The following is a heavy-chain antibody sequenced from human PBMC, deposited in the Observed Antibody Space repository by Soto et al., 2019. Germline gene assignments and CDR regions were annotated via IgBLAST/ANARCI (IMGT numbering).Heavy chain of an antibody. J-gene: IGHJ4*02. D-gene: IGHD3-16*01. CDR2: MNPNNGNT. CDR3: ARNAWGFGY. CDR1: GYTFNNYD. Sequence: QVQLVQSGAEVKKAGASVKVSCKASGYTFNNYDINWMRQATGQGLEWMGWMNPNNGNTAYAQKFQGRVTMTRDNSISTAYMELNSLRSEDTAVYYCARNAWGFGYWSQGTLVTVSS. V-gene: IGHV1-8*01.